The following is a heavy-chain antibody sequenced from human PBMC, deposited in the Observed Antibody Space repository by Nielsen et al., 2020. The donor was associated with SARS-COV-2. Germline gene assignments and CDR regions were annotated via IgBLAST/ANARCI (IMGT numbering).Heavy chain of an antibody. J-gene: IGHJ6*03. V-gene: IGHV3-49*03. CDR3: TGMVRGVIAPGYYMDV. CDR2: IRSKAYGGTT. CDR1: GFTFGDYA. Sequence: GGSLRLSCTASGFTFGDYAMSWFRQAPGKGLEWVGFIRSKAYGGTTEYAASVKGRFTISRDDSKSIAYLQMNSLKTEDTAVYYCTGMVRGVIAPGYYMDVWGKGTTVTVSS. D-gene: IGHD3-10*01.